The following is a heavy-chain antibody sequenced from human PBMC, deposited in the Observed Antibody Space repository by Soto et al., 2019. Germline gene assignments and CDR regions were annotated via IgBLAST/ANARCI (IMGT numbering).Heavy chain of an antibody. J-gene: IGHJ5*02. CDR3: ARHASWFDP. CDR2: IFYSGNT. CDR1: GGSISSDGFY. V-gene: IGHV4-31*03. Sequence: QVQLQESGPGLVKPSQTLSLTCTVSGGSISSDGFYWSWISQHPGKGLEWIGYIFYSGNTYYNPSLKSRVTISVDTSKNQFSLKLRTVTAADTAVYYCARHASWFDPWGQGTLVTVSS.